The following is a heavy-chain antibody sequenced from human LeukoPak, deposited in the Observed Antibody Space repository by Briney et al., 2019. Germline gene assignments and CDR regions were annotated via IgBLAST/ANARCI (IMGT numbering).Heavy chain of an antibody. V-gene: IGHV3-33*01. CDR3: ARDRDGDYDY. CDR2: IWYDGSNK. D-gene: IGHD4-17*01. CDR1: AFTFSSYG. J-gene: IGHJ4*02. Sequence: GRSLRLSCAASAFTFSSYGMHWVRQAPGKGLEWVAVIWYDGSNKYYADSVKGRFTISRDNSKNTLYLQMNSLRAEDTAVYYCARDRDGDYDYWGQGTLVTVSS.